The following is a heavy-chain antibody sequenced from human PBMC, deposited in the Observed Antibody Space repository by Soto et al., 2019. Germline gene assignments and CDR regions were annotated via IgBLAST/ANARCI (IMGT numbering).Heavy chain of an antibody. CDR3: AKLPAAQSYFDF. D-gene: IGHD2-2*01. Sequence: EVQLLDSGGGLVQPGGSLRLSCAASGFTFITYAMSWVRQAPGKGLEWVSIISGSGGSTYYPDSVKGRFTISRDNSKNTLYLQMTSLRADETAVYYCAKLPAAQSYFDFWGQGTLVTVSS. V-gene: IGHV3-23*01. J-gene: IGHJ4*02. CDR2: ISGSGGST. CDR1: GFTFITYA.